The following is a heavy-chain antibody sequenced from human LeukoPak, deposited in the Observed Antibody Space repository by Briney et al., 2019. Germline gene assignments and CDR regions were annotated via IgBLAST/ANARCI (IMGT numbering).Heavy chain of an antibody. CDR1: GFTFSSYG. J-gene: IGHJ4*02. V-gene: IGHV3-30*18. D-gene: IGHD3-9*01. Sequence: AGGSLRLSCAASGFTFSSYGMHWVRQAPGKGLEWVAVISYDGSNKYYADSVKGRFTISRDNSKNTLYLQMNSLRAEDTAVYYCAKPRFRYDILSGCFDYWGQGTLVTVSS. CDR3: AKPRFRYDILSGCFDY. CDR2: ISYDGSNK.